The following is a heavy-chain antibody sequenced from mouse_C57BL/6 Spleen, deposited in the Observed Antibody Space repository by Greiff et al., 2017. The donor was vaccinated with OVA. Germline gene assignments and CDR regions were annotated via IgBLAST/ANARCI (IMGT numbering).Heavy chain of an antibody. Sequence: QVQLQQSGAELARPGASVKLSCKASGYTFTSYGISWVKQSTGQGLEWIGEIYPRSGNTYYNEKFKGKATLTADKSSSTAYMELRSLTSEDSAVYFCAREEVYDGYYVFMDYWGQGTSVTVSS. J-gene: IGHJ4*01. CDR2: IYPRSGNT. V-gene: IGHV1-81*01. D-gene: IGHD2-3*01. CDR1: GYTFTSYG. CDR3: AREEVYDGYYVFMDY.